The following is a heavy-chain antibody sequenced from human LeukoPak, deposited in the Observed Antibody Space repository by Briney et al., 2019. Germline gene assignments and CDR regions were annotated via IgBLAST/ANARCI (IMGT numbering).Heavy chain of an antibody. CDR1: AFTFGSFG. D-gene: IGHD4-11*01. V-gene: IGHV3-23*01. Sequence: GGSLRLSCAASAFTFGSFGMSWVRQAPGKGLEWVSAISDTGGSTFYADSVKGRFTISRDNSKNTLYLQMNSLRAEDTAIYYCAKGRIQSYMAPEYWGQGTLVTVSS. CDR3: AKGRIQSYMAPEY. CDR2: ISDTGGST. J-gene: IGHJ4*02.